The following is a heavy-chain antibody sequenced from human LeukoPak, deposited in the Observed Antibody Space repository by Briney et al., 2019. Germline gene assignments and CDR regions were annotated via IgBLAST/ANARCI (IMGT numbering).Heavy chain of an antibody. CDR2: IYHSGRT. J-gene: IGHJ4*02. CDR1: GFSVSSGYY. D-gene: IGHD1-14*01. V-gene: IGHV4-38-2*02. CDR3: ARDLGLPGGTTDY. Sequence: PSETLSLTCTVSGFSVSSGYYWGWIRQPPGKGLEWIGSIYHSGRTYYNPSLKSRVTISVDTSKNQFSLKLSSVTAADTAVYYCARDLGLPGGTTDYWGQGTLVTVSS.